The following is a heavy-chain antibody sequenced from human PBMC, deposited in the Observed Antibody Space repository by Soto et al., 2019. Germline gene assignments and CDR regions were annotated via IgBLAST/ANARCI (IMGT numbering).Heavy chain of an antibody. CDR2: ISRSGNST. CDR1: GFSFSSYA. D-gene: IGHD3-9*01. J-gene: IGHJ4*02. CDR3: AKDAKILDCLPTSYYYDF. V-gene: IGHV3-23*01. Sequence: EVQVLESGGDLAQPGGSLRLSCAASGFSFSSYAMSWVRQSPGKGLEWVSSISRSGNSTYSADSVRGRFTISRDNSKNTLYLQMYSLRAEDTAVYYCAKDAKILDCLPTSYYYDFWGRGALGTVSS.